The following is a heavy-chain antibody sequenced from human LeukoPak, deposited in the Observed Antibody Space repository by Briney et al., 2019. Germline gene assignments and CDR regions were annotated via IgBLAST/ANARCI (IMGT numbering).Heavy chain of an antibody. Sequence: PGGSLRLSCAASGFTFSSYAMSWVRQAPGKGLEWVSDISGSGGTTYYADSVQGRFTISRDNSKKTLFLQMSSLRAEDTAVYYCAKGDVVTAIFPLDYWGQGTLVIVSS. D-gene: IGHD5-12*01. CDR2: ISGSGGTT. CDR3: AKGDVVTAIFPLDY. CDR1: GFTFSSYA. J-gene: IGHJ4*02. V-gene: IGHV3-23*01.